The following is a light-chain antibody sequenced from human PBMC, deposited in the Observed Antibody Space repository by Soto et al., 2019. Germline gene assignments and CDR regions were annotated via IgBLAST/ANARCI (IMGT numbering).Light chain of an antibody. CDR3: GTWDSSLSAFV. CDR1: SSNIGNNY. J-gene: IGLJ1*01. Sequence: QSVLTHPPSVSAAPGQKVTISCSGSSSNIGNNYVSWYQQLPGTAPKLLIYDNNMRPSGIPDRFSGSKSGTSATLGITGLQTGDEADYYCGTWDSSLSAFVFGTGTKVTVL. V-gene: IGLV1-51*01. CDR2: DNN.